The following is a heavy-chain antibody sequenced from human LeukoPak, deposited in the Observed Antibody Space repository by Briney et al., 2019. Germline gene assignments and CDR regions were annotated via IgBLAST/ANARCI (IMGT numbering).Heavy chain of an antibody. V-gene: IGHV3-23*01. Sequence: GGSLRLSCAASGFTFSSYAMSWVRQAPGKGLEWVSAISGSGGSTYYADSVKGRFTIFRDNSKNTLYLQMNSLRAEDTAVYYCAKLTTPINPKNGMDVWGQGTTVTVSS. J-gene: IGHJ6*02. CDR1: GFTFSSYA. CDR2: ISGSGGST. D-gene: IGHD4-11*01. CDR3: AKLTTPINPKNGMDV.